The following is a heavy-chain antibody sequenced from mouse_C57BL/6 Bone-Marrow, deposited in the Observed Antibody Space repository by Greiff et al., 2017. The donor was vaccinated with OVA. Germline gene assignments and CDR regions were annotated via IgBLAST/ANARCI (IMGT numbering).Heavy chain of an antibody. CDR1: GYTFTSYW. Sequence: QVQLQQPGAELVKPGASVKLSCKASGYTFTSYWMHWVKQRPGQGLEWIGMIHPNSGSTNYNEKFKSKATLTVDKSSSTAYMQLSSLTSEDSAVYYCARRPYYDYRYFDVWGTGTTVTVSS. CDR2: IHPNSGST. J-gene: IGHJ1*03. V-gene: IGHV1-64*01. CDR3: ARRPYYDYRYFDV. D-gene: IGHD2-4*01.